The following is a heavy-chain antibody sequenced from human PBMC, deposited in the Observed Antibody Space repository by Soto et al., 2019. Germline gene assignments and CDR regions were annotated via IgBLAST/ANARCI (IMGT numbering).Heavy chain of an antibody. V-gene: IGHV4-30-4*01. CDR2: IYYSGST. CDR3: ARESAPDYYGMDV. CDR1: GGSISSGDYY. Sequence: SETLSLTCTVSGGSISSGDYYWSWIRQPPGKGLEWIGYIYYSGSTYYNPSLKSRVTISVDTSKNQFSLKLSSATAADTAVYYCARESAPDYYGMDVWGQGTTVTVSS. D-gene: IGHD6-13*01. J-gene: IGHJ6*02.